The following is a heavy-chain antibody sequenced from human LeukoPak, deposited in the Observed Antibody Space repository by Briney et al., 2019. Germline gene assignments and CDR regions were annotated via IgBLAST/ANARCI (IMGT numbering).Heavy chain of an antibody. Sequence: GGSLRLSCAASGFTFSNYNMNWVRQAPGKGLEWVSYISSSSSTIYYADSVKGRFTISRDNAKNSLYLQMNSLRAEDTAVYYCARDRSSGYSYTTDYWGQGTLVTVPS. D-gene: IGHD3-22*01. CDR2: ISSSSSTI. CDR1: GFTFSNYN. J-gene: IGHJ4*02. CDR3: ARDRSSGYSYTTDY. V-gene: IGHV3-48*01.